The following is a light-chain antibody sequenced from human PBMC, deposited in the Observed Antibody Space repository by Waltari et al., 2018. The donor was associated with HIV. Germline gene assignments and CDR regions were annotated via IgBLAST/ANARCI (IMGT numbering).Light chain of an antibody. CDR2: YDT. V-gene: IGLV3-21*04. J-gene: IGLJ3*02. Sequence: YVLPQPPSVSVAPGKTARITCGGNNLGRKRVHWYQQKPGQAPVLVIYYDTARPSGIPERFSGSNSGNTATLTISSVEAGDEADYYCQVWDSSSDHRVFGGGTKLTVL. CDR1: NLGRKR. CDR3: QVWDSSSDHRV.